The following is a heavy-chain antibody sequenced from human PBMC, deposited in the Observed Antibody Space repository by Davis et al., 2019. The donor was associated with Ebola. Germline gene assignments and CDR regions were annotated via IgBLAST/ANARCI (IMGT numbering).Heavy chain of an antibody. CDR3: ARDRAYYDFWSGFFDY. D-gene: IGHD3-3*01. Sequence: GESLKISCAASGFTFDDYGMSWVRQAPGKGLEWVSGINWNGGSTGYADSVKGRFTISRDNAKNSLYLQMNSLRAEDTALYHCARDRAYYDFWSGFFDYWGQGTLVTVSS. J-gene: IGHJ4*02. CDR2: INWNGGST. V-gene: IGHV3-20*01. CDR1: GFTFDDYG.